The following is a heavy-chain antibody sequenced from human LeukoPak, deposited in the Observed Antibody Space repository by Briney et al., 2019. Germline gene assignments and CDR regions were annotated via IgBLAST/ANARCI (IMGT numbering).Heavy chain of an antibody. CDR3: ARETSGSYSTYYFGY. V-gene: IGHV4-34*01. CDR1: GGSFSGYY. D-gene: IGHD1-26*01. CDR2: INHSGST. Sequence: SETLSLTCAVYGGSFSGYYWSWIRQPPGKGLEWIGEINHSGSTNYNPSLKSRVTISVDTSKNQFSLKLSSVTAADTAVYYCARETSGSYSTYYFGYWGQGTLVTVSS. J-gene: IGHJ4*02.